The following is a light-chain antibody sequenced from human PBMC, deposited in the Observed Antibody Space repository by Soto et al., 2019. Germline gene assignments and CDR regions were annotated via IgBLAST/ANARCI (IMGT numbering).Light chain of an antibody. CDR1: SSNIGAGYD. J-gene: IGLJ1*01. V-gene: IGLV1-40*01. Sequence: VVTQPPSVSGAPGQRVTISCTGSSSNIGAGYDVHWYQQLPGTAPKLLIYGNSNRPSGVPDRFSGSKSGTSASLAITGLQAEDEGDYYCQSYDSSLSGPFFGTGTMLTVL. CDR2: GNS. CDR3: QSYDSSLSGPF.